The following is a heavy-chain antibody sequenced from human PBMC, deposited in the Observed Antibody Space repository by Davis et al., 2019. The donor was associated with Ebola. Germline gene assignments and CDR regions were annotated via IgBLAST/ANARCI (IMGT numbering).Heavy chain of an antibody. CDR1: GGSISSSNW. V-gene: IGHV4-4*02. D-gene: IGHD1-26*01. CDR3: GRGGGATAGAFDI. J-gene: IGHJ3*02. CDR2: IYHSGST. Sequence: MPSEALSLTCAVSGGSISSSNWWSWVRQPPGKGLEWIGEIYHSGSTNYNPSLKSRVTISVDKSKNQFSLKLSSVTAADTAVYYCGRGGGATAGAFDIWGQGTMVTVSS.